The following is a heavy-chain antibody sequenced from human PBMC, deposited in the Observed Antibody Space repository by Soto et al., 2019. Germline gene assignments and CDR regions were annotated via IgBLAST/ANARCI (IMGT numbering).Heavy chain of an antibody. D-gene: IGHD3-16*01. CDR3: TRGALGGAFDY. Sequence: PSETLSLTCTVSCASVRSSYWIWIRQPPGKALEWIGYVSYSGDSNVNPSLETRVTMSVDKSTNQFSLRLKPVSAADTALYYCTRGALGGAFDYWGPGILVTVSS. CDR1: CASVRSSY. V-gene: IGHV4-59*02. J-gene: IGHJ4*02. CDR2: VSYSGDS.